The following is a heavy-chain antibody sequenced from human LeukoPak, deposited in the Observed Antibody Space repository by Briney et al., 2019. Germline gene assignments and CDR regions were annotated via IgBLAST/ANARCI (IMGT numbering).Heavy chain of an antibody. V-gene: IGHV3-49*04. Sequence: GGSLRLSCTASGFTFGDCAMTWVRQAPGKGLEWVGLIRSKPYGGTTEYAAPVKGRFTISRDDSKSIAYLQMNSLKTEDTAVYYCTRDYDILTGPCGYWGQGTLVTVSS. CDR2: IRSKPYGGTT. D-gene: IGHD3-9*01. CDR1: GFTFGDCA. J-gene: IGHJ4*02. CDR3: TRDYDILTGPCGY.